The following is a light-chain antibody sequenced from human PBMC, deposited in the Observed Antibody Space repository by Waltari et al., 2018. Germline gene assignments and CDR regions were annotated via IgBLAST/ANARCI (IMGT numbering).Light chain of an antibody. CDR2: AAS. V-gene: IGKV1-8*01. J-gene: IGKJ1*01. Sequence: ASIGXXXXLAGRASQGVSTYLAWYQQKPGKAPSLLIHAASTLQRGVPSRFSGSGTGTDFTLTITCLQSEDFATYYCQQYHDYPWTFGQGTKVDI. CDR1: QGVSTY. CDR3: QQYHDYPWT.